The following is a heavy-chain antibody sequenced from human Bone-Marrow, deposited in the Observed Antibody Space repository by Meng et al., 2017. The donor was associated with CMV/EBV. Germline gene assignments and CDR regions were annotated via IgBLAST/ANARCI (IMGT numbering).Heavy chain of an antibody. D-gene: IGHD6-25*01. CDR1: GLSFSSST. CDR3: APEGPSAVLP. CDR2: MHYDGQDG. Sequence: GESLKISCAASGLSFSSSTFHWVRQAPGKGLEWVAYMHYDGQDGKYAESAKGRFTISRDSSKKMVYVQVNSLRVEDTAVYYCAPEGPSAVLPWGQGTLVTVSS. J-gene: IGHJ5*02. V-gene: IGHV3-30*04.